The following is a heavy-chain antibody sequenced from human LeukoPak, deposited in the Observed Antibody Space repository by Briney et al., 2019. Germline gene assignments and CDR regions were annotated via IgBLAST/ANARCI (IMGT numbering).Heavy chain of an antibody. D-gene: IGHD6-13*01. CDR2: IIPILGIA. Sequence: SVKVSCKASGGTFSSYAISWVRQAPGQGLEWMGRIIPILGIANYAQKFQGRVTITADKSTSTAYMELSSLRSDDTAVYYCARDSPSSYSSSFAYYGMDVWGQGGTVTVSS. V-gene: IGHV1-69*04. CDR1: GGTFSSYA. J-gene: IGHJ6*02. CDR3: ARDSPSSYSSSFAYYGMDV.